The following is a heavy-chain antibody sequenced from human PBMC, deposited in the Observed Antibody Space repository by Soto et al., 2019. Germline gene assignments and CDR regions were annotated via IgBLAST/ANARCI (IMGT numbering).Heavy chain of an antibody. CDR3: ARVQNYYDSSGYYTQYFQH. Sequence: VLVKVSCKSSGYTFTSYYMHWVRQAPGQGLEWMGIINPSGGSTSYAQKFQGRVTMTRYTSTSTVYMELSSLRSEDTAVYYCARVQNYYDSSGYYTQYFQHWGQGTLVNVSS. D-gene: IGHD3-22*01. J-gene: IGHJ1*01. CDR2: INPSGGST. CDR1: GYTFTSYY. V-gene: IGHV1-46*01.